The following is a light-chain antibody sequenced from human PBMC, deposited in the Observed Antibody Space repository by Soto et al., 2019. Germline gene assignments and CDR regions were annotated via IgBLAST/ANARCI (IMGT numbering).Light chain of an antibody. CDR1: QSVSSN. J-gene: IGKJ1*01. CDR2: GAS. CDR3: QQYNTWPRT. V-gene: IGKV3-15*01. Sequence: IGVTPSPATLSCSPGGRTTLSFRASQSVSSNLAWYQQKPGQAPRLLIYGASTRATDIPGRFSGGGSGTEFTLTISSLQSEDFAIYFCQQYNTWPRTFGQGTKVDIK.